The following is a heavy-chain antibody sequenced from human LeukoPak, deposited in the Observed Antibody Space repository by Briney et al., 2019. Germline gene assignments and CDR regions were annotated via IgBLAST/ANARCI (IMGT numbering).Heavy chain of an antibody. V-gene: IGHV4-34*01. CDR1: GGSFSGYY. CDR2: INHSGST. D-gene: IGHD2-8*01. Sequence: SETLSLTCAVYGGSFSGYYWSWIRQPPGKGLEWIGEINHSGSTNYNPSLKSRLTISVDTSKNQFSLKLSSVTAADTAVYYCARGDRPREIPPLIRKKNAFDIWGQGTMVTVSS. J-gene: IGHJ3*02. CDR3: ARGDRPREIPPLIRKKNAFDI.